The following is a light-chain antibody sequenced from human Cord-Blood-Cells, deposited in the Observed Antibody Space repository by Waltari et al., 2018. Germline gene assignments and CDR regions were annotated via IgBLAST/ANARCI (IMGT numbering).Light chain of an antibody. CDR2: AAS. CDR1: QSISSY. V-gene: IGKV1-39*01. J-gene: IGKJ2*01. Sequence: DIQMTQSPSSLSASVGDRVTITCRASQSISSYLNWYQQKPGKAPKLLIYAASSLQSGVPSRFSGSGSGTDCTLTISRLQPEDFATFYCQQSYSTPPTFGQGTKLEIK. CDR3: QQSYSTPPT.